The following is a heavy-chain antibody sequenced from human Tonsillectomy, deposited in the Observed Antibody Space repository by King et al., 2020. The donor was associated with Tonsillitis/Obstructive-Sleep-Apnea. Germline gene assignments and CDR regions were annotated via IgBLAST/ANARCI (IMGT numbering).Heavy chain of an antibody. V-gene: IGHV4-34*01. CDR1: GGAFSGYY. Sequence: VQLQQWGAGLLKPSETLSLTCAVYGGAFSGYYWSWIRQPPGKGLEWIGEINHSGSTNYNPSLKSRVTISVDTSKNQFSLKLSSVTAADTAVYYWARRNPVAGTGYWGQGTLVTVSS. D-gene: IGHD6-19*01. J-gene: IGHJ4*02. CDR2: INHSGST. CDR3: ARRNPVAGTGY.